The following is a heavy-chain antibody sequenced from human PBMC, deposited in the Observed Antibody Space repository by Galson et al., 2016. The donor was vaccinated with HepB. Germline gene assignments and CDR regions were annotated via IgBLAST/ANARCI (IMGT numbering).Heavy chain of an antibody. J-gene: IGHJ4*02. Sequence: SLRLSCAASGFNFRNFAMHWVRQAPGKGLAWLAVIWHDAKNQFYADSVKGRFTISRDNSKNTVYMDMNSQRAGDTAVYYCAEEAPCLGHFGYWGQGILVTVSS. V-gene: IGHV3-30*04. D-gene: IGHD5/OR15-5a*01. CDR2: IWHDAKNQ. CDR3: AEEAPCLGHFGY. CDR1: GFNFRNFA.